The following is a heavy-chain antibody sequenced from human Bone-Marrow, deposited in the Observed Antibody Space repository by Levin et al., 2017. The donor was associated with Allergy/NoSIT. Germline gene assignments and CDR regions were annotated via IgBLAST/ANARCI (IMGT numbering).Heavy chain of an antibody. CDR1: GGSFSGSY. CDR2: VNLGGAT. V-gene: IGHV4-34*01. Sequence: SQTLSLTCAGNGGSFSGSYWTWIRQSPGKGLEWLGEVNLGGATNYNPSLKSRLTISIDTARNQFSLKFTSVTAADSAVYYCARSTVTTYYFDVWGQGNLVTVAS. CDR3: ARSTVTTYYFDV. D-gene: IGHD4-17*01. J-gene: IGHJ4*02.